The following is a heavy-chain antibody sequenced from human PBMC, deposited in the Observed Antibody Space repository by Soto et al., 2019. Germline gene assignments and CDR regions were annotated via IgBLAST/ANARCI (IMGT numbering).Heavy chain of an antibody. J-gene: IGHJ6*02. CDR2: ISYDGSNK. CDR3: AKGTLTPYYYYYGMDV. D-gene: IGHD2-2*01. CDR1: GFTFSSYG. Sequence: PGGSLRLSCAASGFTFSSYGMHWVRQAPGKGLEWVAVISYDGSNKYYADSVKGRFTISRDNSENTLYLQMNSLRAEDTAVYYCAKGTLTPYYYYYGMDVWGQGTTVTVSS. V-gene: IGHV3-30*18.